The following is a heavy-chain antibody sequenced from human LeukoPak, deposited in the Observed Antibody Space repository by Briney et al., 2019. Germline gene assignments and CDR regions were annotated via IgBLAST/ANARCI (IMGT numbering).Heavy chain of an antibody. Sequence: GGSLRLSCAASGFTFSGYSIGWVRQAPGKGLEWVSYIGATTIYADSVKGRFTISRDNAKNSLYLQMNSLRAEDTAVYYCARDGPPAGAGDFDYWGQGTPVTVSS. CDR1: GFTFSGYS. V-gene: IGHV3-48*01. CDR3: ARDGPPAGAGDFDY. J-gene: IGHJ4*02. D-gene: IGHD2-2*01. CDR2: IGATTI.